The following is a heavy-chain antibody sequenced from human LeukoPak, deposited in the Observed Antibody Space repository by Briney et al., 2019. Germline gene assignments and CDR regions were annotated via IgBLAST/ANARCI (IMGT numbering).Heavy chain of an antibody. CDR2: ISSSGSTI. J-gene: IGHJ5*02. CDR3: ARDKFYKYGDYRNWFDP. Sequence: PGRSLLLSCADSGFTFSDYYMSWIRPAPGKGREWVSYISSSGSTIYYADSVKGRFTISRDNAKNSLYLQMNSLRAEDTAVYYCARDKFYKYGDYRNWFDPWGQGTLVTVSS. V-gene: IGHV3-11*01. CDR1: GFTFSDYY. D-gene: IGHD4-17*01.